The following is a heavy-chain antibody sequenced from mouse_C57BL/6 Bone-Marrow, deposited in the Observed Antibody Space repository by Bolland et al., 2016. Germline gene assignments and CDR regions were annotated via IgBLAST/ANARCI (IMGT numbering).Heavy chain of an antibody. CDR2: IDPENGDT. Sequence: IDPENGDTEYASKFQGKATITADTSSNTAYLQLSSPTSEDTAVYYCTTDGYYYFDYWGQGTT. V-gene: IGHV14-4*01. J-gene: IGHJ2*01. D-gene: IGHD2-3*01. CDR3: TTDGYYYFDY.